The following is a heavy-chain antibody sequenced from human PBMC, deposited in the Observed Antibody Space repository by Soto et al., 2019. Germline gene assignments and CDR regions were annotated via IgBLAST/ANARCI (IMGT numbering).Heavy chain of an antibody. CDR3: ARGLDYWYFDL. CDR1: GFTVSSNY. J-gene: IGHJ2*01. V-gene: IGHV3-53*01. CDR2: IYSGGST. Sequence: GVSLRLSCAASGFTVSSNYMSWVRQAPGKGLEWVSVIYSGGSTYYADSVKGRFTISRDNSKNTLYLQMNSLRAEDTAVYYCARGLDYWYFDLWGRGTLVTVSS.